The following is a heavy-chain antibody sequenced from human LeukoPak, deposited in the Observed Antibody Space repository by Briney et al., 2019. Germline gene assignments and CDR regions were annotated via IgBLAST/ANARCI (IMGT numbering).Heavy chain of an antibody. J-gene: IGHJ6*04. V-gene: IGHV3-23*01. CDR3: AELGITMIGGV. D-gene: IGHD3-10*02. Sequence: PGGSLRLSCAASGFTFSSYAMSWVRQAPGKGLEWASSISGSGAGTYYADSVKGRFTISRDNAKNSLYLQMNSLRAEDTAVYYCAELGITMIGGVWGKGTTVTISS. CDR1: GFTFSSYA. CDR2: ISGSGAGT.